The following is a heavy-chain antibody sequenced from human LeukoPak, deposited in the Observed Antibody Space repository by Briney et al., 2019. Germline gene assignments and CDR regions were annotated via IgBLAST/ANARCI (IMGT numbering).Heavy chain of an antibody. J-gene: IGHJ3*02. CDR1: GGTFSSYA. CDR3: ARGDVEMATIDAFDI. V-gene: IGHV1-69*04. CDR2: IIPILGIA. D-gene: IGHD5-24*01. Sequence: GSSVKVSCKASGGTFSSYAISWVRQAPGQGLERMGRIIPILGIANYAQKFQGRVTITADKSTSTAYMELSSLRSEDTAVYYCARGDVEMATIDAFDIWGQGTMVTVSS.